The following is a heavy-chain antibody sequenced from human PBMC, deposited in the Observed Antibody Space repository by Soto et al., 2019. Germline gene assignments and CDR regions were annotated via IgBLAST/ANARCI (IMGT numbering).Heavy chain of an antibody. CDR2: ISSSGSTI. J-gene: IGHJ6*02. V-gene: IGHV3-48*03. CDR1: EGTFRNHG. Sequence: GGSLRLCWAAAEGTFRNHGMSCVSQNTGKGLDWVSFISSSGSTIYYPDSVKGRFTISRDNAKNSLYLQMNSLRAEDTAVYSCARDREVAGTLAYGMDVWGQGPTVTVFS. CDR3: ARDREVAGTLAYGMDV. D-gene: IGHD6-19*01.